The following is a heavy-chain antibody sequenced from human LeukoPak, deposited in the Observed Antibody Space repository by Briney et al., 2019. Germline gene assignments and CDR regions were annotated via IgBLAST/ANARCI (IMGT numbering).Heavy chain of an antibody. CDR1: GYTFTSYD. Sequence: ASVKDSCKASGYTFTSYDINWVRQATGQGLEWMGWMNPNSGNTGYAQKFQGRVTMTRNTSISTAYMELSSLRSEDTAVYYCARGGGIAAAGTDAFDIWGQGTMVTVSS. CDR2: MNPNSGNT. J-gene: IGHJ3*02. CDR3: ARGGGIAAAGTDAFDI. D-gene: IGHD6-13*01. V-gene: IGHV1-8*01.